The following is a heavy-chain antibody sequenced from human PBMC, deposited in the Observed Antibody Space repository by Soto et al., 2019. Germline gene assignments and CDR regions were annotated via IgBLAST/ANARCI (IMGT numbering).Heavy chain of an antibody. J-gene: IGHJ3*02. D-gene: IGHD3-22*01. V-gene: IGHV3-33*01. CDR3: ARDFGYYDSSGYYYETDAFDI. CDR2: IWYDGSNK. CDR1: GFTFSSYG. Sequence: GGSLRLSCAASGFTFSSYGMHWVRQAPGKGLEWVAVIWYDGSNKYYADSVKGRFTISRDNSKNTLYLQMNSLRAEDTAVYYCARDFGYYDSSGYYYETDAFDIWGQGTMVTVSS.